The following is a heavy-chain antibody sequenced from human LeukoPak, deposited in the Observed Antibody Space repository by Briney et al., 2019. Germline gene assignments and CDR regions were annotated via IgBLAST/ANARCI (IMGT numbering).Heavy chain of an antibody. CDR3: ARARKGGDDHFDY. J-gene: IGHJ4*02. D-gene: IGHD2-21*01. V-gene: IGHV1-2*02. Sequence: ASVKVSCKASGYTFTSYAMHWVRQAPGQGLEWMGWITPSGGTNYPQKFQGRVAITRDTSITTAYMDLSRLTSDDTAVYYCARARKGGDDHFDYWGQGTLVTVSS. CDR2: ITPSGGT. CDR1: GYTFTSYA.